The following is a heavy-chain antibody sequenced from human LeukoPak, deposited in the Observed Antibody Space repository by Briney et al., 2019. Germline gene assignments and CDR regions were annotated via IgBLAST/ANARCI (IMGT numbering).Heavy chain of an antibody. J-gene: IGHJ3*02. Sequence: ASVKVSCKASGYTFTSYDINWVRQATGQGLEWMGYMNPNSGNTDYAQKFQGRVTITINTSISTAYMELSSLRSEDSAVYYCARETFDIWGQGTMVTVSS. CDR2: MNPNSGNT. CDR1: GYTFTSYD. V-gene: IGHV1-8*03. CDR3: ARETFDI.